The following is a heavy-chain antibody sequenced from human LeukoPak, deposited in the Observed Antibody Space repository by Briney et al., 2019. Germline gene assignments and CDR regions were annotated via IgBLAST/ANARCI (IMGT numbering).Heavy chain of an antibody. V-gene: IGHV3-33*01. CDR3: ARVVGYCSSTSCPPGDY. CDR2: IWYDGSNK. D-gene: IGHD2-2*01. Sequence: GSLRLSCAASGFTFSSYGMHWVRQAPGKGLKWVAVIWYDGSNKYYADSVKGRFTISRDNSKNTLYLQMNSLRAEDTAVYYCARVVGYCSSTSCPPGDYWGQGTLVTVSS. CDR1: GFTFSSYG. J-gene: IGHJ4*02.